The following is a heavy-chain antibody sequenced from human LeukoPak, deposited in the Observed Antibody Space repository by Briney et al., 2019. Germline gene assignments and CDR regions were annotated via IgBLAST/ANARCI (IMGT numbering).Heavy chain of an antibody. J-gene: IGHJ4*02. Sequence: GGSLRLSCAASGFTFSNFAMRWVRQAPGKGLEWVSSICGNGVGTYYADSVKGRSTISRDNSKNSLNLQMNSLRVEDTAVYYCAKRGSTTYHFDSWGQGTLVTVSS. CDR1: GFTFSNFA. CDR3: AKRGSTTYHFDS. V-gene: IGHV3-23*01. CDR2: ICGNGVGT. D-gene: IGHD2-2*01.